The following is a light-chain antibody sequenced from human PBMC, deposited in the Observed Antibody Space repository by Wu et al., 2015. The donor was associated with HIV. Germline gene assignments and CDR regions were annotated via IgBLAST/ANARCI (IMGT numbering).Light chain of an antibody. J-gene: IGKJ2*01. CDR3: QQYGNSPYT. CDR2: GAS. V-gene: IGKV3-20*01. Sequence: EIVLTQSPDILSLSPGERATLFCRASQSVPTNYLAWYLQKPGQAPRLLIYGASSRATGIPDRFGGSGSGTDFTLTISALEPEDSAVYYCQQYGNSPYTFGQGTKLEIE. CDR1: QSVPTNY.